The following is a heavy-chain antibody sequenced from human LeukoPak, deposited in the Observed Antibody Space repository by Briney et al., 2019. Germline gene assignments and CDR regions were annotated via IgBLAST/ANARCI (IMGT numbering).Heavy chain of an antibody. Sequence: PSETLSLTCAVYGGSFSGYYWSWIRQPPGKGLEWIGEINHSGSTNYNPSLKSRVTISVDTSKNQFSLKLSSVTAADTAVYYCARGIYDYVWGSYRSRSAHFDYWGQGTLVTVSS. J-gene: IGHJ4*02. V-gene: IGHV4-34*01. D-gene: IGHD3-16*02. CDR3: ARGIYDYVWGSYRSRSAHFDY. CDR2: INHSGST. CDR1: GGSFSGYY.